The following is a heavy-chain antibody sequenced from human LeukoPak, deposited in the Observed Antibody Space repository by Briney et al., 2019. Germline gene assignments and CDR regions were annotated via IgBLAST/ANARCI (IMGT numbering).Heavy chain of an antibody. D-gene: IGHD3-22*01. CDR1: GGSISSYY. CDR2: IYTTGNT. Sequence: SETLSLTCTVSGGSISSYYWSWIRQPAGKGLEWIGRIYTTGNTNYNPSLKSRVTMSIDTSKKQFSLQLSSVTAADTAVYYCARGKYYYESNSSYRYFDPWGQGTLVTVSS. J-gene: IGHJ5*02. V-gene: IGHV4-4*07. CDR3: ARGKYYYESNSSYRYFDP.